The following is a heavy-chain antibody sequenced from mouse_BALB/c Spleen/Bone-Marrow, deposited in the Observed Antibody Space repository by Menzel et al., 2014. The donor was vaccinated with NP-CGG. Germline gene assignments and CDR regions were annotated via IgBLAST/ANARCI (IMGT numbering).Heavy chain of an antibody. CDR1: GYTFRSYW. CDR3: AFNSYWFFDV. CDR2: ILPGSGST. Sequence: VQLQQSGAELMRPGASVKISCKATGYTFRSYWMEWVRPRPGHGLEWIGEILPGSGSTNHNEKFKGKATFTADTSSNTAYLQLSSLTSEDSAVYYCAFNSYWFFDVWGAGTTVTVSS. V-gene: IGHV1-9*01. J-gene: IGHJ1*01.